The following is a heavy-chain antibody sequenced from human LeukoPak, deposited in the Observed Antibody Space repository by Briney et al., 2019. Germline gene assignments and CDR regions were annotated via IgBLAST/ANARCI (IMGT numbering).Heavy chain of an antibody. CDR2: ISYDGSNK. J-gene: IGHJ4*02. D-gene: IGHD1-20*01. V-gene: IGHV3-30*04. Sequence: GGSLRLSCAASGFTFSSYAMHWVRQAPGKGLVWVAVISYDGSNKYYADSVKGRFTISRDNSKNTLYLQMNSLRAEDTAVYYCASGITGTTLFFTFDYWGQGTLVTVSS. CDR1: GFTFSSYA. CDR3: ASGITGTTLFFTFDY.